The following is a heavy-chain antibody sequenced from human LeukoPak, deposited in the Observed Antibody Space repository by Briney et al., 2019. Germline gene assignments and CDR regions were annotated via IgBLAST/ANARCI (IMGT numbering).Heavy chain of an antibody. CDR3: ARAFSASKSCDY. D-gene: IGHD6-19*01. J-gene: IGHJ4*02. V-gene: IGHV1-18*01. CDR2: IRPSNGNR. CDR1: GYGFNTYG. Sequence: ASVTVSCRPSGYGFNTYGITWVRQAPGQGLEYMGWIRPSNGNRNYAQKVQDRVTLTTDTSTSTVYMELRSLRSDDTAVYYCARAFSASKSCDYWGQGTLVTVSS.